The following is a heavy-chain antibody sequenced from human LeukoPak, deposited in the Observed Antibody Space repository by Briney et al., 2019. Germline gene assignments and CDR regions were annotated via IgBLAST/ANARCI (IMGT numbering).Heavy chain of an antibody. J-gene: IGHJ4*02. CDR2: ISYDGSNK. Sequence: GGSLRLSCAASGFTFSTYGMHWVRQAPGKGLEWVAVISYDGSNKYYADSVKGRFTISRDNSKNTLNLQMNSLRAEDTAVFYCAKGRHDYSNSFDYWGQGTLVTVSS. V-gene: IGHV3-30*18. CDR3: AKGRHDYSNSFDY. D-gene: IGHD4-11*01. CDR1: GFTFSTYG.